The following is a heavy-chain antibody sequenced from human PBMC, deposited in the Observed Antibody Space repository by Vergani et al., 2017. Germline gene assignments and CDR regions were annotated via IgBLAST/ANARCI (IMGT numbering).Heavy chain of an antibody. CDR2: VFHSGSA. Sequence: QAQLQESGPGLVKPSETLSLTCSVSGYSISSGYYWGWIRQPPGKGLEWIANVFHSGSAYYNPSIRRRVTISVETSKNQFSLRLTTLPAADTAVYYCARQFWVSQGVGAFETWGRGTEVSVSS. CDR1: GYSISSGYY. V-gene: IGHV4-38-2*02. D-gene: IGHD3-16*01. CDR3: ARQFWVSQGVGAFET. J-gene: IGHJ3*02.